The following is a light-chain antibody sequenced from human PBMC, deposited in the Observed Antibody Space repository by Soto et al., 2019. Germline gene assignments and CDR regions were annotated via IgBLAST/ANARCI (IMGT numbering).Light chain of an antibody. V-gene: IGKV3-11*01. CDR3: QQRSSWPMYT. Sequence: EIVLTQSPATLSLSPGERATLSCRASQSVSSYLAWYQQKPGQAPRLLIYDASNRATGIPARFSGSGSGTDFTLTISSLEPEDFAVYYCQQRSSWPMYTFGQGTKVDIK. CDR2: DAS. CDR1: QSVSSY. J-gene: IGKJ2*01.